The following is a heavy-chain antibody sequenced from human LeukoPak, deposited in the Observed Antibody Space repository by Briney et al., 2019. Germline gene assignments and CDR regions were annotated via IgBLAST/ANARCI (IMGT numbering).Heavy chain of an antibody. CDR1: GGSFSGYY. V-gene: IGHV4-34*01. Sequence: KPSETLSLTCAVYGGSFSGYYWSWIRQPPGKGLEWIGEINHSGSTNYNPSLKSRVTISVDTSKNQFSLKLSSVTAADTAVYYCARGKPFLYYYYMDVWGKGTTVTVSS. CDR2: INHSGST. J-gene: IGHJ6*03. D-gene: IGHD2/OR15-2a*01. CDR3: ARGKPFLYYYYMDV.